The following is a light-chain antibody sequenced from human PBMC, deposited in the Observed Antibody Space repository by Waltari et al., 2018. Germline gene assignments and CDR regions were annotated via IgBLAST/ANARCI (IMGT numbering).Light chain of an antibody. J-gene: IGKJ4*01. CDR2: AAS. CDR1: EDIGTY. V-gene: IGKV1-12*01. Sequence: DIVMTQSPSSMSASVGDRITMTCRASEDIGTYLAWYQQKPGEAPQLLISAASILQSGVPSRFSGSGSGTDFTLTINSLLPEDFATYFCQQADSFPLTFGGGTKVEVK. CDR3: QQADSFPLT.